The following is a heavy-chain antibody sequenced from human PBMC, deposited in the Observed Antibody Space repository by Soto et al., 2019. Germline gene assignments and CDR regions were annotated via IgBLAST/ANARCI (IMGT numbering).Heavy chain of an antibody. D-gene: IGHD3-22*01. V-gene: IGHV5-51*01. CDR2: IYPGESDT. CDR3: ARPSDYYDSSGYYPVDAFDI. CDR1: GYSFTSYW. J-gene: IGHJ3*02. Sequence: GESLKISCKGSGYSFTSYWIGWVRQMPGKGLEWKGNIYPGESDTRYSPSFQGQVTISADKSISTAYLQWSSLKASDTAMYYCARPSDYYDSSGYYPVDAFDIWGQGTMVTVSS.